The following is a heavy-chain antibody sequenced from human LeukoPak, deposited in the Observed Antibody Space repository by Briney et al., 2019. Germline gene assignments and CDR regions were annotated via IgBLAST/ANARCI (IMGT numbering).Heavy chain of an antibody. D-gene: IGHD1-14*01. CDR2: ISSSSSYI. CDR3: ARGATIEPIDY. V-gene: IGHV3-21*01. J-gene: IGHJ4*02. Sequence: GALRLSCAASGFTFSSYSMNWVHQAPGKGLEWVSSISSSSSYIYYADSVKGRFTISRDNAKNSLYLQMNSLRAEDTAVYYCARGATIEPIDYWGQGTLVTVSS. CDR1: GFTFSSYS.